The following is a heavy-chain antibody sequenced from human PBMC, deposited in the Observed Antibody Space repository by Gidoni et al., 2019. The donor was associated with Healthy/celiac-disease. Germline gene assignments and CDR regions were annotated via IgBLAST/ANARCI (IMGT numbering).Heavy chain of an antibody. D-gene: IGHD2-15*01. CDR2: IYYSGST. J-gene: IGHJ3*02. V-gene: IGHV4-61*01. CDR1: GGSVSSGSYY. CDR3: ARDVGYCSGGSCNDTVNDAFDI. Sequence: QVQLQESGPGLLKPSETLSLTCTVSGGSVSSGSYYWSWIRQPPGKGLEWIGYIYYSGSTNDNPSLKRRVTISVDTSKNQVSLKLSAVTAADTAVYYCARDVGYCSGGSCNDTVNDAFDIWGQGKMVTVSS.